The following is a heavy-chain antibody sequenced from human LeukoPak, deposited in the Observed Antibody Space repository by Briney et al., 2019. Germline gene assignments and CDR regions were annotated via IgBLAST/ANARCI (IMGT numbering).Heavy chain of an antibody. CDR3: ARLRALHYYYMDV. D-gene: IGHD2/OR15-2a*01. CDR2: IYPGASDT. J-gene: IGHJ6*03. Sequence: GGALKISFKGPGYRFTSYWIGWVRPMPGKGLEWMGIIYPGASDTRYSPSFQGQVTISAAKSISTAYLQWSSLKASDTAMYYCARLRALHYYYMDVWGKGTPVTVSS. CDR1: GYRFTSYW. V-gene: IGHV5-51*01.